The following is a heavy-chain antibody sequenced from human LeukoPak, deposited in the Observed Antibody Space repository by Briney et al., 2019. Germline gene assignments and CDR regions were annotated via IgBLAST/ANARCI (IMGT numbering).Heavy chain of an antibody. Sequence: GGSLRLSCAASGFTFSSYAMSWVRQAPGKGLEWVSAISGSGGSTYYADSVKGRFTISRDNSKNTLYLQMNSLRAEDTAVYYCAKGPPRFYYDSSGYYSYYYYYMDVWGKGTTVTVSS. D-gene: IGHD3-22*01. V-gene: IGHV3-23*01. CDR2: ISGSGGST. CDR1: GFTFSSYA. CDR3: AKGPPRFYYDSSGYYSYYYYYMDV. J-gene: IGHJ6*03.